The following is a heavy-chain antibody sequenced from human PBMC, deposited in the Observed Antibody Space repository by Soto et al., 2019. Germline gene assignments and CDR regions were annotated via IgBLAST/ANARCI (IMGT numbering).Heavy chain of an antibody. D-gene: IGHD1-1*01. CDR1: GGTFRNSA. J-gene: IGHJ6*02. CDR2: IMPIFRTP. CDR3: ARDNDRPQLGGNYYYILDV. Sequence: QVQLEQSGAEVKKPGSSVKVSCKASGGTFRNSAISWVRQAPGQGLEWMGGIMPIFRTPDYAHKFQGRVTITADESTSPAYMELSGLISDDTAVYYCARDNDRPQLGGNYYYILDVWGHGTTVTVSS. V-gene: IGHV1-69*12.